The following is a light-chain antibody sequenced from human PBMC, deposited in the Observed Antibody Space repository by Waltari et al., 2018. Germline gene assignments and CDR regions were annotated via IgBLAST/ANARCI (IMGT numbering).Light chain of an antibody. CDR2: EVT. V-gene: IGLV2-14*01. J-gene: IGLJ1*01. CDR3: NSYSSTATMYV. CDR1: SSDIGGHND. Sequence: QSALTQPASVSGSPGQSITSSCTGTSSDIGGHNDVSWYQQYPATAPKLMIYEVTTRPSGVSSRFSGSKSGNTASLTISVLQAEDEADYFCNSYSSTATMYVFGTGTKVTVL.